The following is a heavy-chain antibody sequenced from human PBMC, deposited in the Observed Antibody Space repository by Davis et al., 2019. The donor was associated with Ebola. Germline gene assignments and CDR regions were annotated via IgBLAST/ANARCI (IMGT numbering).Heavy chain of an antibody. CDR3: ARGELRFPQKYYFDY. D-gene: IGHD3-3*01. Sequence: GESLKISCAASGFTFSSYSMNWVRQAPGKGLEWVSYISSSSSTIYYADSVKGRFTISRDNAKNSLYLQMNSLRAEDTAVYYCARGELRFPQKYYFDYWGQGTLVTVSS. J-gene: IGHJ4*02. CDR1: GFTFSSYS. V-gene: IGHV3-48*04. CDR2: ISSSSSTI.